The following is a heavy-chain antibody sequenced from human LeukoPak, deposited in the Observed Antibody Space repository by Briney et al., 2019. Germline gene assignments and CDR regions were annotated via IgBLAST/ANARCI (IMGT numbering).Heavy chain of an antibody. CDR1: GFTFGNAW. J-gene: IGHJ4*02. D-gene: IGHD3-22*01. CDR2: IKSKTDGGTT. V-gene: IGHV3-15*01. CDR3: TTDTVTYYYDKPLDY. Sequence: GGSLRLSCAASGFTFGNAWMSWVRQAPGKGLEWVGRIKSKTDGGTTDYAAPVKGRFTISRDDSKNTLYLQMNSLKTEDTAVYYCTTDTVTYYYDKPLDYWGQGTLVTVSS.